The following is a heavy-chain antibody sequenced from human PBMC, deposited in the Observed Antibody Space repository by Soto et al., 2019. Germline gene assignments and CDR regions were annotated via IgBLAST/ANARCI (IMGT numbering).Heavy chain of an antibody. V-gene: IGHV3-33*01. D-gene: IGHD6-13*01. CDR1: GFSFSSYD. Sequence: QVQLVESGGGVVQSGTSLRLSCAASGFSFSSYDIHWVRQAPGKGLEWVAVIWYDGSNKYYADSVKGRFIISRDNSKNTLYLQMNSLRAGDTAVYYRARGYSSSRDLGYWGQGTLVTVSS. CDR3: ARGYSSSRDLGY. J-gene: IGHJ4*02. CDR2: IWYDGSNK.